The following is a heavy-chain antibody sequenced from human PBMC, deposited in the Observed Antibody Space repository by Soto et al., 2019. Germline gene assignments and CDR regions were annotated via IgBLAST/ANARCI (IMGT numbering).Heavy chain of an antibody. CDR1: GFTFTSYA. D-gene: IGHD3-3*01. J-gene: IGHJ5*02. CDR3: ARGPPSPLRFSRFDP. CDR2: IIPIFGTA. Sequence: SVKVSCKASGFTFTSYAISWVRKDPGQELEWMGGIIPIFGTANYAQKFQGRVTITADKSTSTAYMELSSLRSEDTAVYYCARGPPSPLRFSRFDPWGQGTLVTVSS. V-gene: IGHV1-69*06.